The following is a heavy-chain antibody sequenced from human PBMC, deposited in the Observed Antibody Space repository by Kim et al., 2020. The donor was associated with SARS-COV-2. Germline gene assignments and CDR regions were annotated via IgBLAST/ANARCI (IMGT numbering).Heavy chain of an antibody. Sequence: GGSLRLSCAASGFTFRNYDLHWVRQAPGKGPEWVSVISYDGTNKYYADSVGGRFNISRDNSKDTLFLHMNSLSSDDTGLYYCGTDRARWLASRYFFGIDVWGRGTTDTVS. CDR1: GFTFRNYD. D-gene: IGHD6-19*01. V-gene: IGHV3-30-3*01. CDR3: GTDRARWLASRYFFGIDV. J-gene: IGHJ6*02. CDR2: ISYDGTNK.